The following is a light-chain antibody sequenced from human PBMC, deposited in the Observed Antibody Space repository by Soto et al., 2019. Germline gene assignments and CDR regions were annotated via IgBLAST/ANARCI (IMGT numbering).Light chain of an antibody. V-gene: IGLV1-44*01. CDR2: SNN. J-gene: IGLJ1*01. CDR1: SSNIGSNT. Sequence: QSVLTQPPSASGTPGQRVTISCSGSSSNIGSNTVNWYQQLPGTAPKLLIYSNNQRPSWVPARFSGCKSGTSASLAISGLQSEDEADYYCAAWDDSLNGYVFGTGTKVTVL. CDR3: AAWDDSLNGYV.